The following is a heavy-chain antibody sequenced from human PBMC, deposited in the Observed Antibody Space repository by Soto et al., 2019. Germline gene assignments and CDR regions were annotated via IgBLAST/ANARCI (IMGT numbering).Heavy chain of an antibody. J-gene: IGHJ4*02. CDR1: GGSISTSNW. Sequence: QVQLQESGPGLVKPSGTLSLTCAVSGGSISTSNWWAWVRQSPGKGLQWLGEVYHSRDTNYNPSLKSRVTVSVDYPKNQFSLKLTSVTAADTAVYFCARSRYFDWLPLDSWGQGTLVTVSS. D-gene: IGHD3-9*01. CDR3: ARSRYFDWLPLDS. V-gene: IGHV4-4*02. CDR2: VYHSRDT.